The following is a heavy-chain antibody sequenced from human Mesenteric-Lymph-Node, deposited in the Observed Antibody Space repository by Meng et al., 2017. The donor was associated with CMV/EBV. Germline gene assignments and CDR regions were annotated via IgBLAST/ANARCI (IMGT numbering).Heavy chain of an antibody. V-gene: IGHV3-74*01. Sequence: GESLKISCAASGFTFSNYWMHWVRQAPGKGLVWVSRINSDGNSTPYADSVKGRFTISRDNSKNTLYLQMNSLRAEDTAVYYCAKGFVEMATWDAFDIWGQGTMVTVSS. J-gene: IGHJ3*02. CDR1: GFTFSNYW. CDR3: AKGFVEMATWDAFDI. D-gene: IGHD5-24*01. CDR2: INSDGNST.